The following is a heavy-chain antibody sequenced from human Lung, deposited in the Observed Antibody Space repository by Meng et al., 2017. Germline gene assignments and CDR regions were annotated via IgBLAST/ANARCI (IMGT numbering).Heavy chain of an antibody. CDR3: ARDGDIVLVRGWFDP. CDR1: GYTFTSYG. CDR2: ISTYNGNT. D-gene: IGHD2-8*02. V-gene: IGHV1-18*04. J-gene: IGHJ5*02. Sequence: QVQLVQSGAEVKKPGASLQVSCKASGYTFTSYGISWVRKAPGQGLEWMGWISTYNGNTNYAQKLQGRVTMTTDTSMSTAYMELRSLTSDDTAVYYCARDGDIVLVRGWFDPWGQGTLVTVSS.